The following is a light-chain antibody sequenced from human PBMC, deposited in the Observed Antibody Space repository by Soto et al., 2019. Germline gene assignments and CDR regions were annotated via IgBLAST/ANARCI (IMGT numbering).Light chain of an antibody. Sequence: QSALAQPASVSGSPGQSITISCAGASCYVGTYSLVSWYQQHPGKAPKVVIYEGHKRPSGVPDRFSGSTSVNTASLTISGLQTDDEADYYCCLYVGATTYVLATGTKVTVL. CDR3: CLYVGATTYV. V-gene: IGLV2-23*01. J-gene: IGLJ1*01. CDR1: SCYVGTYSL. CDR2: EGH.